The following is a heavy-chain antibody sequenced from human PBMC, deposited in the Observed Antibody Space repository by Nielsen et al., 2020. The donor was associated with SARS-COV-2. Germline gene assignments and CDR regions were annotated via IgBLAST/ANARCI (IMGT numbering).Heavy chain of an antibody. D-gene: IGHD6-19*01. J-gene: IGHJ2*01. V-gene: IGHV4-4*02. CDR2: IYHSGST. CDR1: GGSISSSNW. Sequence: SETLSLTCAVSGGSISSSNWWSWVRQPPGKGLEWIGEIYHSGSTNYNPSLKSRVTISVDKSKNQFSLKLSSVTAADTALYHCATEAVADDWYFDLWGRGTLVTVSS. CDR3: ATEAVADDWYFDL.